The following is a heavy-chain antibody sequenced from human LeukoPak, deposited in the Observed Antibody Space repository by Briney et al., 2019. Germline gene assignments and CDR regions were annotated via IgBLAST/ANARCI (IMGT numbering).Heavy chain of an antibody. J-gene: IGHJ4*02. V-gene: IGHV1-2*02. Sequence: GSSVTVPCKASGGTFSSYAISWVRQAPGQGLEWMGWINPDSGGTEYAQKFQGRVTMTTDTSITTAYMELSRVRSDDTAVYYCARDPRTSGQWLFFDYWGQGTLVTVSS. CDR2: INPDSGGT. CDR1: GGTFSSYA. D-gene: IGHD6-19*01. CDR3: ARDPRTSGQWLFFDY.